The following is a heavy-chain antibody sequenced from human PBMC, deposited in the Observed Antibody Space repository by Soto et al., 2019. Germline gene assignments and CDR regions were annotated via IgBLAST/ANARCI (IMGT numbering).Heavy chain of an antibody. CDR3: AKDWTSI. CDR1: GFTFGTYS. J-gene: IGHJ3*02. V-gene: IGHV3-23*01. CDR2: ISGSGGST. D-gene: IGHD3-3*01. Sequence: EVQLLESGGGLVQPGGSLKISCAASGFTFGTYSMTWLRPAPGKGLEWVSTISGSGGSTYYIDSVQGRFTISRDNSKNTLYLQMNSLRGEDTAVYYCAKDWTSIWGQGTMVTVSS.